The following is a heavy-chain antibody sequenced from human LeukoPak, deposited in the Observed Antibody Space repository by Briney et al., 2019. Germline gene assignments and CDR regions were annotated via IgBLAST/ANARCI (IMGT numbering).Heavy chain of an antibody. Sequence: PSETLSLTCTVSGGSISSYYWSWIRQPPGKGLEWIGYIYYSGSTNYNPSLKSRVTISVDTSKNQFSLKLSSVTAADTAVYYCARHLVDVGGNSEFDYWGQGTLVTVSS. CDR3: ARHLVDVGGNSEFDY. CDR2: IYYSGST. D-gene: IGHD4-23*01. CDR1: GGSISSYY. V-gene: IGHV4-59*08. J-gene: IGHJ4*02.